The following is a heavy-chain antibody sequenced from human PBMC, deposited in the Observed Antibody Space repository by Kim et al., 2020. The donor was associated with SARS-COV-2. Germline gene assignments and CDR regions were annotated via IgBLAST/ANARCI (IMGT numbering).Heavy chain of an antibody. J-gene: IGHJ4*02. CDR3: VFSFLSYFDY. CDR1: GFTFSSYG. D-gene: IGHD3-3*01. CDR2: ISYDGSNK. Sequence: GRSLRLSCAASGFTFSSYGMHWVRQAPGKGLEWVAVISYDGSNKYYADSVKGRFTISRDNSKNTLYLQMNSLRAEDTAVYYCVFSFLSYFDYWGQGTLVTVSS. V-gene: IGHV3-30*03.